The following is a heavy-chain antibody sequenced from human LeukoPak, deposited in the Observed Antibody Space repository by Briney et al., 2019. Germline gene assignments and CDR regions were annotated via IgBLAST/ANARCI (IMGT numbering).Heavy chain of an antibody. CDR2: INSDGSST. Sequence: PGGSLRLSCAASGFTFSSYWMHWVRQAPGKGLVWVSRINSDGSSTYYADSVKGRFTISRDNSKNTLYLQMSSLRAEDTAVYYCVKDPRGYVWEFDYWGQGTLVTVSS. J-gene: IGHJ4*02. V-gene: IGHV3-74*01. CDR3: VKDPRGYVWEFDY. D-gene: IGHD3-16*01. CDR1: GFTFSSYW.